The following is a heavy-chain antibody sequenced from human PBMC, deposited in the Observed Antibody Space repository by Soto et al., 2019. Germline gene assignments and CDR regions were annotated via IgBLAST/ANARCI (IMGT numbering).Heavy chain of an antibody. J-gene: IGHJ2*01. D-gene: IGHD1-26*01. CDR2: IFSNDEK. CDR1: GFSLSNARMG. V-gene: IGHV2-26*01. Sequence: QVTLKESGPVLVKPTETLTLTCTVSGFSLSNARMGVSWIRQPPGKALEWLAHIFSNDEKSYNTSLKSRLTISKHTSNSQVVLNMTNMEPVDTAPYYSARVFGSRPFDLWRRGTLVTVSS. CDR3: ARVFGSRPFDL.